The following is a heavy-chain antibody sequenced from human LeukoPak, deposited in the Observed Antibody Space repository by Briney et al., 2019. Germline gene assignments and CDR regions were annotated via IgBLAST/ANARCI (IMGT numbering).Heavy chain of an antibody. V-gene: IGHV3-64D*06. CDR3: LYGSGSSFDY. J-gene: IGHJ4*02. CDR1: GFTFSRYA. D-gene: IGHD3-10*01. CDR2: ISSNGGST. Sequence: GGSLRLSCSASGFTFSRYAMHWVRQAPGKGLEYVSAISSNGGSTYYADSVKGRFTISRDNSKNTLYLQMSSLRAEDTAVYYCLYGSGSSFDYWGQGTLVTVSA.